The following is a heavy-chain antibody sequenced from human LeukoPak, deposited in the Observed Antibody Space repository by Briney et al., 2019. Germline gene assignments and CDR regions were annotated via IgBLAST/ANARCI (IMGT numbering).Heavy chain of an antibody. CDR2: LYYSGNT. D-gene: IGHD3-3*01. V-gene: IGHV4-39*07. CDR1: GGSISSSSYY. Sequence: PSETLSLTSTVSGGSISSSSYYWGWIRQPPGKGLEWIGSLYYSGNTYYNPSLKSRVTISVDTSKNQFSLKLSSVTAADTAVYYCARAPADNYDFWSGYYNWFDPWGQGTLVTVSS. J-gene: IGHJ5*02. CDR3: ARAPADNYDFWSGYYNWFDP.